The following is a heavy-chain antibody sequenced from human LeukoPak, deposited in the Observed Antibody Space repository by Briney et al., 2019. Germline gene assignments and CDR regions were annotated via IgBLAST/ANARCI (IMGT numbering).Heavy chain of an antibody. CDR3: ARDSHDSSGYFKGYYYGRDV. J-gene: IGHJ6*02. CDR1: GGSFSGYY. Sequence: SETLSLTCAVYGGSFSGYYWSWIRQPPGKGLEWIGEINHSGSTNYNPSLKSRVTISVDTSKNQFSLKLSSVTAADTAVYYCARDSHDSSGYFKGYYYGRDVWGQGTTVTVSS. CDR2: INHSGST. D-gene: IGHD3-22*01. V-gene: IGHV4-34*01.